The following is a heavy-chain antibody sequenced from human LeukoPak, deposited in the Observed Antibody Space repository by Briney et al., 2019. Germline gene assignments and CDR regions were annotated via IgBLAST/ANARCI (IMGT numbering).Heavy chain of an antibody. CDR3: ARHKAAAGINAFDI. CDR1: GFTFSNAW. Sequence: GSLRLSCVVSGFTFSNAWMSWGRQPPGKRPEGMGSIYYSGSTYYNPSLKSRVTISVDTSKNQFSLKLSSVTAADTAVYYCARHKAAAGINAFDISGQGTMVTVSS. D-gene: IGHD6-13*01. CDR2: IYYSGST. V-gene: IGHV4-39*01. J-gene: IGHJ3*02.